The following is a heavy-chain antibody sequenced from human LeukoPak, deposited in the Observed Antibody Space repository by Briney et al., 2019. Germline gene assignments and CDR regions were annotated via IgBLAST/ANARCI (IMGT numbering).Heavy chain of an antibody. CDR3: ARDRRELRTSYAFDI. CDR1: GFTFSDYY. CDR2: ISSSGSTI. V-gene: IGHV3-11*01. D-gene: IGHD1-7*01. Sequence: PGGSLRLSCAASGFTFSDYYMSWSRQAPGKGLGWVSYISSSGSTIYYADSVKGRFTISRDNAKNSLYLQMNSLRAEDTAVYYCARDRRELRTSYAFDIWGQGTMVTVSS. J-gene: IGHJ3*02.